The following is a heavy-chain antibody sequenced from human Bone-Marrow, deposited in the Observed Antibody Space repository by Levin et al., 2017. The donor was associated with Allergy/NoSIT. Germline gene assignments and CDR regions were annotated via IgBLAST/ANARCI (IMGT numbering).Heavy chain of an antibody. CDR2: ISSGGNTI. V-gene: IGHV3-11*01. CDR1: GFTFSDYY. J-gene: IGHJ5*02. D-gene: IGHD3-10*01. CDR3: ARSLNEVRGVLVTGHWFDP. Sequence: KSGGSLRLSCAASGFTFSDYYMAWIRQAPGKGLEWISSISSGGNTISYADSVRGRFTSSRDNAKNSLHLQMTSLRPDDTAVYYCARSLNEVRGVLVTGHWFDPWGQGTLVSVSS.